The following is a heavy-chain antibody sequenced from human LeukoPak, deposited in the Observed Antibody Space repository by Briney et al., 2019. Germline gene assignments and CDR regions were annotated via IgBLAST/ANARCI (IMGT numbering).Heavy chain of an antibody. CDR2: MNPNSGNT. Sequence: VASVKVSCKASGYTFTSYDINWVRQATGQGLEWMGWMNPNSGNTGYAQKFQGRVTMTRNTSISTAYMELGSLRSEDTAVYYCARAKRELPSYYYMDVWGKGTTVTVSS. CDR1: GYTFTSYD. V-gene: IGHV1-8*01. D-gene: IGHD1-26*01. J-gene: IGHJ6*03. CDR3: ARAKRELPSYYYMDV.